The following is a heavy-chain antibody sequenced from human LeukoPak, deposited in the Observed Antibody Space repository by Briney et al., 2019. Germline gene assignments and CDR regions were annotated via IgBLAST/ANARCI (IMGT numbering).Heavy chain of an antibody. CDR1: GGSISSYY. CDR2: IYTSGST. CDR3: ARDGVNDFWSGHNWLDP. D-gene: IGHD3-3*01. Sequence: SETLSLTCTVSGGSISSYYWSWIRQPAGKGLEWIGRIYTSGSTNYNPSLKSRVTMSVDTSKNQFSLKLSSVTAADTAVYYCARDGVNDFWSGHNWLDPWGQGTLVTVSS. V-gene: IGHV4-4*07. J-gene: IGHJ5*02.